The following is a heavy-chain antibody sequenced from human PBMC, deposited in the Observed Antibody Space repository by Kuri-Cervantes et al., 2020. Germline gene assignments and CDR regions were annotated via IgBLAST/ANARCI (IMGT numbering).Heavy chain of an antibody. J-gene: IGHJ4*02. D-gene: IGHD1-26*01. CDR2: ISGSGGST. CDR1: GFTFSSYA. V-gene: IGHV3-23*01. CDR3: ARVSSIVGAASDY. Sequence: GESLKISCAASGFTFSSYAMSWVRQAPGKGLEWVSAISGSGGSTYYADSVRGRFTISRDNSKNTLYLQMNSLRDEDTAVYYCARVSSIVGAASDYWGQGTLVTVSS.